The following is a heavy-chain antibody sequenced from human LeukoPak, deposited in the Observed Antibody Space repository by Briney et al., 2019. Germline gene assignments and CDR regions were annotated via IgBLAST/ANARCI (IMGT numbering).Heavy chain of an antibody. CDR3: ARHEPTVPAASKEAYYYGMTS. J-gene: IGHJ6*02. CDR2: IYYSGST. CDR1: GGSISSYY. V-gene: IGHV4-59*08. Sequence: SETLSLTCTVSGGSISSYYWSWIRQPPGKGLEWIGYIYYSGSTNYNPSLKSRVTISVDTSKNQFSLKLSSVTAADTAVYYCARHEPTVPAASKEAYYYGMTSGAKGPRSPSP. D-gene: IGHD2-2*01.